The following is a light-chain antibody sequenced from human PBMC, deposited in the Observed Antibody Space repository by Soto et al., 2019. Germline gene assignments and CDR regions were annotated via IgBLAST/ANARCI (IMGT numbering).Light chain of an antibody. V-gene: IGKV3-11*01. CDR1: QSISSY. Sequence: IALTHSPDPVSLSPGERAISSCRASQSISSYLGWYQQKPGQPPRLLIYDASNRATGTPARFSGSGSGTDFTLTISTLEPEDFAVYYCQQRSKWPLTFGGGTKV. CDR3: QQRSKWPLT. CDR2: DAS. J-gene: IGKJ4*01.